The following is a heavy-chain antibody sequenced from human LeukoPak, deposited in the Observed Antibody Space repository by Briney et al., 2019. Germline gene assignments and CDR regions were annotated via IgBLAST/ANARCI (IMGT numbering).Heavy chain of an antibody. Sequence: ASVKVSCKASGYTFTAYYMHWVRQAPGQGLEWMGRINPKSGDTNYAQKFQGRVTMTRDTSIRTAYMELDSLRSEDTAVYYCARVASGWYHYWGQGTLVTVSS. D-gene: IGHD6-19*01. CDR3: ARVASGWYHY. J-gene: IGHJ4*02. CDR2: INPKSGDT. CDR1: GYTFTAYY. V-gene: IGHV1-2*06.